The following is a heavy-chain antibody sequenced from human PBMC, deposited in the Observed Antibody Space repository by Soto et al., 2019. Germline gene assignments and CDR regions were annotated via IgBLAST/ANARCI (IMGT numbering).Heavy chain of an antibody. J-gene: IGHJ4*02. D-gene: IGHD7-27*01. CDR3: ARSFTGPYFFDF. CDR1: GGSISYSY. V-gene: IGHV4-59*08. CDR2: GHSNGIS. Sequence: SETLSLTCNVSGGSISYSYWSWIRQTPGKGLEWIGYGHSNGISKYNPSLESRVLISVDTSKSLFSLKVSSVTAADTAVYYCARSFTGPYFFDFWGQGTLVTVSS.